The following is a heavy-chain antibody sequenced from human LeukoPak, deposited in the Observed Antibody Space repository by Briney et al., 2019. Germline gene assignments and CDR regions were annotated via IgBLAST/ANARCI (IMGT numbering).Heavy chain of an antibody. J-gene: IGHJ4*02. D-gene: IGHD5-18*01. Sequence: GGSLRLSCAASGFTFSSYAMSWVRQAPGKGLEWVSAISGSGGSTYYADSVKGRFTISRDNSKNTLYLQMNSLRAEDTAVYYCAKDHPRHEVTWIQLWPPIALQYYFDYWGQGTLVTVSS. CDR1: GFTFSSYA. CDR3: AKDHPRHEVTWIQLWPPIALQYYFDY. CDR2: ISGSGGST. V-gene: IGHV3-23*01.